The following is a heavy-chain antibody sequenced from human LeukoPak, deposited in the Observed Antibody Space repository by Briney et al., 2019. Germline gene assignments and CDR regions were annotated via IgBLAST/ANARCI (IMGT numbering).Heavy chain of an antibody. V-gene: IGHV1-24*01. CDR2: FDPEDGET. Sequence: GASVKVSCKASGYTFTDYYIHWVRQAPGKGPEWMGGFDPEDGETIYAQKFQGRVTMTEDTSTDTAYMELSSLRSEDTAVYYCATDHRISGYFDYWGQGTLVTVSS. CDR3: ATDHRISGYFDY. D-gene: IGHD2/OR15-2a*01. CDR1: GYTFTDYY. J-gene: IGHJ4*02.